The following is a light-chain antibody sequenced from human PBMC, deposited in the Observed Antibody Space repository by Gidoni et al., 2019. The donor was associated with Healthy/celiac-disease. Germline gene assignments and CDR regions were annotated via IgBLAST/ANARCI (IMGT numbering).Light chain of an antibody. V-gene: IGKV1-39*01. Sequence: DIQMPQSPSSLSASVGNRVTITCRASQSISSYLNWYQQKPGKAPKLLIYAASSLQSGVPSRFSGSGSWTDFTLTISSLQPEDFATYYCQQSYSTLFTFGPGTKVDIK. CDR3: QQSYSTLFT. CDR1: QSISSY. J-gene: IGKJ3*01. CDR2: AAS.